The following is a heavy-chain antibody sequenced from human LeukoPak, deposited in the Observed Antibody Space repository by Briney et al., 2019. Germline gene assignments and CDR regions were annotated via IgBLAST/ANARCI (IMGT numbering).Heavy chain of an antibody. V-gene: IGHV3-23*01. CDR2: LSGSGSST. CDR1: GFTFSSYA. J-gene: IGHJ4*02. Sequence: GGSLRLSCAASGFTFSSYAMSWVRQAPGKGLEWVSYLSGSGSSTYYADSVKGRFTISRGSSKNTLYLQMNNLRAEDTAVYYCAKDVVATQGGLDYWGQGTLVTVSS. CDR3: AKDVVATQGGLDY. D-gene: IGHD5-12*01.